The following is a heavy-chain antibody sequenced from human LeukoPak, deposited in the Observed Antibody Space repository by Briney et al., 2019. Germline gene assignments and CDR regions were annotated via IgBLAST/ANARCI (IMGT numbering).Heavy chain of an antibody. V-gene: IGHV4-30-4*08. Sequence: PSETLSLTCTVSGGSISSGDYYWSWIRQPPGKGLEWIGYIYYSGSTYYIPSLKSRVTISVDTSKNQFSLKLSSVTAADTAVYYCASLPRPNGAFDIWGQGTMVTVSS. CDR3: ASLPRPNGAFDI. CDR1: GGSISSGDYY. J-gene: IGHJ3*02. CDR2: IYYSGST.